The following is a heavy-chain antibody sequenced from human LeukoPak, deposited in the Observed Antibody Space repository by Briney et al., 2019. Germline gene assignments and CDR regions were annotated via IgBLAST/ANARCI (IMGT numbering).Heavy chain of an antibody. Sequence: SETLSLTCAVSGGSISSGGYSWSWIRQPPGKGLEWIGYIYHSGSTYYNPSLKSRVTISVDTSKNQFSLKLGSVTAADTAVYYCARRGWELLTFDYWGQGTLVTVSS. J-gene: IGHJ4*02. CDR1: GGSISSGGYS. V-gene: IGHV4-30-2*01. CDR2: IYHSGST. CDR3: ARRGWELLTFDY. D-gene: IGHD1-26*01.